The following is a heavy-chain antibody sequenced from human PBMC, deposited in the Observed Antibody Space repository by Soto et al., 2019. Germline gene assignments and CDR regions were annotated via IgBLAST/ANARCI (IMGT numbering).Heavy chain of an antibody. CDR2: IYHSGST. CDR1: GGSISSGGYS. Sequence: QLQLQESGSGLVKPSQTLSLTCAVSGGSISSGGYSWSWIRQPPGKGLEWIGYIYHSGSTYYNPSLTSRVTISVDRSKNQFALKLSSVTAADTAVYYCARMDTAMVTDYYGMDVWGQGTTVTVSS. J-gene: IGHJ6*02. V-gene: IGHV4-30-2*01. D-gene: IGHD5-18*01. CDR3: ARMDTAMVTDYYGMDV.